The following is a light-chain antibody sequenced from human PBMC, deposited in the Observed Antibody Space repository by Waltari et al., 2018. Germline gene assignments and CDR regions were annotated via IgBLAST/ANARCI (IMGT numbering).Light chain of an antibody. J-gene: IGKJ1*01. CDR1: QSVSRT. Sequence: EIVLTQSPGTLSLSPGERATLSCRASQSVSRTLAWYQQKPGQAPRLLIYEASTSATGIPDRFSGSGFGTDFSLTISRLEPEDFAVYYCQKYGTLPATFGQGTTVEIK. CDR2: EAS. CDR3: QKYGTLPAT. V-gene: IGKV3-20*01.